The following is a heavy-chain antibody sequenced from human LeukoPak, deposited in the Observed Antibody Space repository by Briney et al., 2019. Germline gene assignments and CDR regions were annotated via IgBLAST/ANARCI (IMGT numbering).Heavy chain of an antibody. CDR3: ARDRCSGGICYFWFDP. D-gene: IGHD2-15*01. CDR1: GGTFSSYA. V-gene: IGHV1-69*13. CDR2: IIPIFGTA. Sequence: ASVKVSCKASGGTFSSYAISWVRQAPGQGLEWMGGIIPIFGTANYAQKFQGRVTITADESTSTAYMELSSLRSEDTAVYYCARDRCSGGICYFWFDPWGQGTLVTVSS. J-gene: IGHJ5*02.